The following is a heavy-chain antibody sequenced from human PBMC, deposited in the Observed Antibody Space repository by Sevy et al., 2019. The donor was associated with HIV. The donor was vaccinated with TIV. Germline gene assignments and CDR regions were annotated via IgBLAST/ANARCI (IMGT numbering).Heavy chain of an antibody. V-gene: IGHV3-7*01. CDR1: GFTFSANW. D-gene: IGHD3-16*01. Sequence: GGSLRLSCAASGFTFSANWMNWVRQAPGKGLEWVANIKADGSAKHYVDSVEGRFTISRDNAKSLLFLQMNSLRVEDTAVYYCAHETFGRFESWGQGTLVTVSS. CDR3: AHETFGRFES. J-gene: IGHJ4*02. CDR2: IKADGSAK.